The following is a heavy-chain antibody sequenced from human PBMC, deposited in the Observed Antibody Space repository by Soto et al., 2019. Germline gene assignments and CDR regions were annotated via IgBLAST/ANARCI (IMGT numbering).Heavy chain of an antibody. V-gene: IGHV3-30-3*01. CDR2: ISYDGGSK. D-gene: IGHD2-21*01. Sequence: GGSLRLSCAASQFTFSSYSMHWVRQAPGKGLEWVAVISYDGGSKYYADSVKGRFTISRDNSKNTLYLQMSSLRSDDTALYHCARESGHLLFGGAFDLWGLGTMVTVSS. CDR1: QFTFSSYS. CDR3: ARESGHLLFGGAFDL. J-gene: IGHJ3*01.